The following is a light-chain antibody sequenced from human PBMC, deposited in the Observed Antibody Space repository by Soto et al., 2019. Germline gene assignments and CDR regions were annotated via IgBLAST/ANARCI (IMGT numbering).Light chain of an antibody. CDR2: DAS. J-gene: IGKJ1*01. CDR1: QSISEF. V-gene: IGKV3-11*01. Sequence: EIVLTQSPATLSLSPGERATLSCRASQSISEFLAWYQQKPGQAPRLLIYDASNRATGTPARFSGSGSGTEFTLTISSLQPDDFATYYCQQYNSYWTFGQGTKVDIK. CDR3: QQYNSYWT.